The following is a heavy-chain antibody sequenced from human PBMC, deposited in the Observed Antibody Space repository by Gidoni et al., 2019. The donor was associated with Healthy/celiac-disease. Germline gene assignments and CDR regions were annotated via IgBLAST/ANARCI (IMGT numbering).Heavy chain of an antibody. CDR1: GFTFSSYA. V-gene: IGHV3-64D*06. CDR2: ISSNGGST. CDR3: VKGDYGSGSYYGPNDY. Sequence: EVQLVESVGGLVQPGGSLRLSCSSSGFTFSSYAMHWFRQAPGKGLEYVSAISSNGGSTYYADSGKGRFTISRDNSKNTLYLQMSSLRAEDTAVYYCVKGDYGSGSYYGPNDYWGQGTLVTVSS. D-gene: IGHD3-10*01. J-gene: IGHJ4*02.